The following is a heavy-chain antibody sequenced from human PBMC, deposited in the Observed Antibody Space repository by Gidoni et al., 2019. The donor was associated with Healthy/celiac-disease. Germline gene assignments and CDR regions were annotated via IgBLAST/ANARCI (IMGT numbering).Heavy chain of an antibody. CDR3: ARAGVTTGYWYFDL. CDR1: GGSISSYY. Sequence: QVQLQESGPGLVKPSETLSLTCTVSGGSISSYYWSWIRQPPGKGLEWIGYIYYSGSTNYNPSLKSRVTISVDTSKNQFSLKLSSVTAADTAVYYCARAGVTTGYWYFDLWGRGTLVTVSS. D-gene: IGHD4-17*01. J-gene: IGHJ2*01. CDR2: IYYSGST. V-gene: IGHV4-59*01.